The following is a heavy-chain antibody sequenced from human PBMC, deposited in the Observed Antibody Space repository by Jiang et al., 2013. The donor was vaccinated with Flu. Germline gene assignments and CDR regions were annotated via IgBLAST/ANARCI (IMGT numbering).Heavy chain of an antibody. D-gene: IGHD3-16*01. CDR1: GYTFSKSW. CDR3: ARLWGDY. Sequence: KKPGESLKISCQASGYTFSKSWIGWVRQMPGKGLECMGIIYPDDSDTKYSPSFQGQVTITADKSITTAYLQWNSLKASDTAMYYCARLWGDYWGQGTLVTVSS. V-gene: IGHV5-51*01. CDR2: IYPDDSDT. J-gene: IGHJ4*02.